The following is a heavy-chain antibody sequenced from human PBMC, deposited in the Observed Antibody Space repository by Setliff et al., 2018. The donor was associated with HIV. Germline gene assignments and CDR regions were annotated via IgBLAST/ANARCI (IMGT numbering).Heavy chain of an antibody. D-gene: IGHD3-16*01. Sequence: PGGSLRLSCAASGFAFSSYAVHWVRQAPGKGLEWVALISHDGSTYYADSVKGRLTISRDNSKNTLYLQMNSLRAEDTAVYYCAKEAIYVGYVDYWGQGTLVTVSS. J-gene: IGHJ4*02. CDR1: GFAFSSYA. V-gene: IGHV3-30*12. CDR3: AKEAIYVGYVDY. CDR2: ISHDGST.